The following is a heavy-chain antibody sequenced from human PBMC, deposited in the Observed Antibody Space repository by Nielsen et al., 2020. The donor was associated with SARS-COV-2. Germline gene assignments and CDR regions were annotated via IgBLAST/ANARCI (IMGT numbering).Heavy chain of an antibody. CDR1: GFTVSSNY. Sequence: GESLKISCAASGFTVSSNYMSWVRQAPGKGLEWVSVIYSGGSTYYADSVKGRFTISRHNSKNTLYLQMNSLGAEDTAVYYCARRDSHSTTWYFDSWGQGTLVTVSS. V-gene: IGHV3-53*04. CDR3: ARRDSHSTTWYFDS. J-gene: IGHJ4*02. D-gene: IGHD6-13*01. CDR2: IYSGGST.